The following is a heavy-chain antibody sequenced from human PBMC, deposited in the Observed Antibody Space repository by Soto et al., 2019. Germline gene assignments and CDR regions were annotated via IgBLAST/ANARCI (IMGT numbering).Heavy chain of an antibody. CDR1: GGTFSSYS. D-gene: IGHD1-26*01. J-gene: IGHJ6*02. V-gene: IGHV1-69*08. CDR3: ARENGGGSAVAYYYGMDA. Sequence: QVQLVQSGAEVKKPGSSVKVSCEASGGTFSSYSINWVRQAPGQGLEWMGRIIPFLDITTFEQKFQDRVTITADKSTRTGYLELSSLRSEDTSVYYCARENGGGSAVAYYYGMDAWGQGTTVIVSS. CDR2: IIPFLDIT.